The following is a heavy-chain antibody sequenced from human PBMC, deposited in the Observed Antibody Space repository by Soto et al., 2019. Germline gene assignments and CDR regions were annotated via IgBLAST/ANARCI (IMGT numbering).Heavy chain of an antibody. V-gene: IGHV3-74*01. D-gene: IGHD6-13*01. CDR1: GFTFSTYW. J-gene: IGHJ5*01. CDR2: ISSDGGGT. Sequence: PGGSLRLSCAASGFTFSTYWMNWARQGPGKGLVWVSRISSDGGGTTYADSVKGRFTISRDNAKNTLYLQMNSLRADDTGIYYCATYHTSSWKTIDSWGRGTLVTVSS. CDR3: ATYHTSSWKTIDS.